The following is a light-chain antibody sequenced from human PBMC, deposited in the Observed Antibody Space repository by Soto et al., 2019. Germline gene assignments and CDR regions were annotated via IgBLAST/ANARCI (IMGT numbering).Light chain of an antibody. V-gene: IGLV2-14*01. CDR3: TSYKSSRPLV. CDR2: EVV. Sequence: QSALTQPASVSGSPGQSITISCTGTSSDVGGYNYVSWYQHHPGKDPKLMIYEVVNRPSGVSNRFSGSKSGITASLTISGRQAEDEAEYYCTSYKSSRPLVFGTGTKLTVL. CDR1: SSDVGGYNY. J-gene: IGLJ1*01.